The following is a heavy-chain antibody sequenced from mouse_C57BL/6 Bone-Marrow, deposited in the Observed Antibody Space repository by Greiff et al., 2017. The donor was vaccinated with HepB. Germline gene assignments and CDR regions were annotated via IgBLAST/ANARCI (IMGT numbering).Heavy chain of an antibody. CDR2: IHPNSGST. J-gene: IGHJ1*03. CDR1: GYTFTSYW. CDR3: AGYRGSSLYWYFDV. D-gene: IGHD1-1*01. Sequence: QVQLQQPGAELVKPGASVKLSCKASGYTFTSYWMHWVKQRPGQGLEWIGMIHPNSGSTNYNEKFKSKATLTVDKSSSTAYMQLSSLTSEDSAVYYCAGYRGSSLYWYFDVWGTGTTVTVSS. V-gene: IGHV1-64*01.